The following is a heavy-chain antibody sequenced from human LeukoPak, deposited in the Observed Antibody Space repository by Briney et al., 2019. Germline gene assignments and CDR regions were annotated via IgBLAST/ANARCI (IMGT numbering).Heavy chain of an antibody. D-gene: IGHD2-15*01. CDR2: IFSGGGT. CDR3: ARGGVVYPDSFDI. CDR1: GFTVSSSY. J-gene: IGHJ3*02. Sequence: GGSLRLACAASGFTVSSSYMNWVRQAPGKGLEWVSLIFSGGGTYYADSVKGRFTISRDNSKNTLFLQMNSLRAEDTAVYYCARGGVVYPDSFDIWGRGTMVTVSS. V-gene: IGHV3-66*01.